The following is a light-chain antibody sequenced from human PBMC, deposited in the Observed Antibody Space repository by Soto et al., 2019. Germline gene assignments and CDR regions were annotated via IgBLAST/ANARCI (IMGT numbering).Light chain of an antibody. CDR2: GAS. V-gene: IGKV3-15*01. CDR3: QHYNNWPRT. Sequence: EIVMTQSPATLSVSPGERATLSCRASQSVSSNLAWYQQKPGQAPRLPIYGASTRATGIPARFSGSGSGTEFTLTFSSLQSEDFAVYYCQHYNNWPRTFGQGTKVEIK. CDR1: QSVSSN. J-gene: IGKJ1*01.